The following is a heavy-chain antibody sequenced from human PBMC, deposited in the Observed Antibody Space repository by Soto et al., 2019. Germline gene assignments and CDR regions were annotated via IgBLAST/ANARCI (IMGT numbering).Heavy chain of an antibody. J-gene: IGHJ6*02. D-gene: IGHD6-19*01. CDR3: ARGGIAVAGTQYYGMDV. Sequence: PGGSLRLSCAASGFTFSSYAMSWVRQAPGKGLEWVSAISGSGGSTYYADSVKGRFTISRDNSKNTLYLQMNSLRAEDTAVYYCARGGIAVAGTQYYGMDVWGQGTTVTVSS. CDR2: ISGSGGST. V-gene: IGHV3-23*01. CDR1: GFTFSSYA.